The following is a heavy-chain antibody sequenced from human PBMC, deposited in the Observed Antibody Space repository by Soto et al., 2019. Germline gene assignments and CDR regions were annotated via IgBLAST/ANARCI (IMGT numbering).Heavy chain of an antibody. CDR2: TRNKANSYTT. V-gene: IGHV3-72*01. Sequence: EVQLVESGGGLVQPGGSLRLSCAASGFTFSDHYMDWVHQAPGKGLEWVGRTRNKANSYTTEYAASVKGRFTISRDDSKNSLYQQMNSLKTEDTAVYYWASGGAYYFDYWGQGTLVTVSS. CDR1: GFTFSDHY. CDR3: ASGGAYYFDY. J-gene: IGHJ4*02. D-gene: IGHD3-10*01.